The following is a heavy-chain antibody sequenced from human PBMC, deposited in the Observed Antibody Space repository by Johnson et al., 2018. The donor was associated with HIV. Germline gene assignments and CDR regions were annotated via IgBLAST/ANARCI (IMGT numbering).Heavy chain of an antibody. J-gene: IGHJ3*01. CDR1: GFIVSNNY. V-gene: IGHV3-53*01. D-gene: IGHD6-19*01. Sequence: VQLVESGGGLVQPGGSLRLSSAASGFIVSNNYISWVRQAPGKGLEWVSIIYSAGSTYYADSVKGRFTISRDNSKNTVYLQMNSLRAEDTAVYYCARVSLTVAGIAFDTLDVWGQGTMVIVSS. CDR3: ARVSLTVAGIAFDTLDV. CDR2: IYSAGST.